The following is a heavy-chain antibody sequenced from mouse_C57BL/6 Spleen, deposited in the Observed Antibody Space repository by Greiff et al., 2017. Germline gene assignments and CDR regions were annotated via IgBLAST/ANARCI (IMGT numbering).Heavy chain of an antibody. CDR1: GYAFSSYW. D-gene: IGHD3-3*01. CDR3: ARRKGQYYFDY. CDR2: IYPGDGDT. Sequence: QVQLKESGAELVKPGASVKISCKASGYAFSSYWMNWVKQRPGKGLEWIGQIYPGDGDTNYNGKFKGKATLTADKSSSTAYMQLSSLTSEDSAVYFCARRKGQYYFDYWGQGTTLTVSS. J-gene: IGHJ2*01. V-gene: IGHV1-80*01.